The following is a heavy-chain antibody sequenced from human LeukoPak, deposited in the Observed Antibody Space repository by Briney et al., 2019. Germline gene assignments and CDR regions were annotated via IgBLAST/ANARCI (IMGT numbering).Heavy chain of an antibody. CDR2: IYYSGST. CDR1: GGSISSGDYY. V-gene: IGHV4-30-4*01. CDR3: ARYYGGSFGYYFDY. J-gene: IGHJ4*02. D-gene: IGHD4-23*01. Sequence: PSQTLSLTCTVSGGSISSGDYYWSWIRQPLGKGLEWIGYIYYSGSTYYNPSLKSRVTISVDTSKNQFSLKLSSVTAADTAVYYCARYYGGSFGYYFDYWGQGTLVTVSS.